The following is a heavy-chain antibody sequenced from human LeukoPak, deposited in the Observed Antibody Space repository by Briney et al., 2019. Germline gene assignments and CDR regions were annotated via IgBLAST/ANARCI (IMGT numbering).Heavy chain of an antibody. CDR3: ARGAGTSCYGGICGPFDY. Sequence: SQTLSLTCTVSGGSISSYYWSWIRQPPGKGLEWIGYIYYSGSTNYNPSLKSRVTISVDTSKNQFSLKLSSVTAADTAVYYCARGAGTSCYGGICGPFDYWGQGTLVTVSS. D-gene: IGHD2-2*01. CDR2: IYYSGST. J-gene: IGHJ4*02. CDR1: GGSISSYY. V-gene: IGHV4-59*08.